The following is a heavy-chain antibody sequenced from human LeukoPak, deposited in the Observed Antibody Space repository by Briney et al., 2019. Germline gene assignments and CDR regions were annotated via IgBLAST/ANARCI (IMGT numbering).Heavy chain of an antibody. V-gene: IGHV4-39*07. D-gene: IGHD4-23*01. Sequence: SETLSLTCTVSGGSISSSSYYWGWIRQPPGKGLEWIGSIYYSGSTYYNPSLKSRVTISVDTSKNQFSLKLSSVTAADTAVYYCASATYGGNSPDWFDPWGQGTLVTVSS. CDR2: IYYSGST. J-gene: IGHJ5*02. CDR1: GGSISSSSYY. CDR3: ASATYGGNSPDWFDP.